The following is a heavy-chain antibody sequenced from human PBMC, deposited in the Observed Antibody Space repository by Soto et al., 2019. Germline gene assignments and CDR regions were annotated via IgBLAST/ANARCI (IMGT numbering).Heavy chain of an antibody. J-gene: IGHJ3*01. CDR3: ASQLSMAAADKGAFAV. V-gene: IGHV4-39*01. CDR2: IYYSGST. Sequence: PSETLSLTCAVYGGSMHSSSYYWGCIRQPPGKGLAWIGSIYYSGSTYYTPSLRSRVTISIDTSKNQFSLKLRSVTAADTAVYFCASQLSMAAADKGAFAVWGQGTMVTVSS. CDR1: GGSMHSSSYY. D-gene: IGHD6-13*01.